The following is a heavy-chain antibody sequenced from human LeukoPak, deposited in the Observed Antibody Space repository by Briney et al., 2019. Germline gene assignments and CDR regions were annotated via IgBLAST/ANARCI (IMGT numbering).Heavy chain of an antibody. J-gene: IGHJ5*02. Sequence: GASVKVSCKASGGTFSSYAISWVRQAPGQGLEWMGGIIPIFGTANYAQKFQGRVTITADESTSTAYMELSSLRSEDTAVYYCARVRQWELLTLNWFDPWGQGTLVTVSS. CDR3: ARVRQWELLTLNWFDP. CDR1: GGTFSSYA. CDR2: IIPIFGTA. D-gene: IGHD1-26*01. V-gene: IGHV1-69*13.